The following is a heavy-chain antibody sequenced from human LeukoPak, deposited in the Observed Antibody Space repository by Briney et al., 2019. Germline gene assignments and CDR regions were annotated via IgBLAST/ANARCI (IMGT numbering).Heavy chain of an antibody. CDR2: IVVGSGNT. V-gene: IGHV1-58*02. Sequence: SVKVSCKASGFTFTSSAMQWVRQARGQRLAWIGWIVVGSGNTNYAQKFQERVTITRDMSTSTAYMELSSLRSEDAAVYYCAADVLSDIVATGLDYWGQGTLVTVSS. CDR1: GFTFTSSA. CDR3: AADVLSDIVATGLDY. D-gene: IGHD5-12*01. J-gene: IGHJ4*02.